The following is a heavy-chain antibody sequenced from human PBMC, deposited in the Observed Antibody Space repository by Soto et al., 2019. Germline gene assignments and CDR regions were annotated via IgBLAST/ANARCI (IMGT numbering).Heavy chain of an antibody. V-gene: IGHV3-72*01. CDR1: GFRFNDFY. CDR3: ALNYYGLDV. Sequence: QPGGSLRLSCAASGFRFNDFYMDWVRQAPGKGLEWVGRSRSELSGYTTQYAASVEGRFTISRHVSQNSLFLQMNSLKIEDTATYYCALNYYGLDVLGQGTTVTVSS. CDR2: SRSELSGYTT. J-gene: IGHJ6*02.